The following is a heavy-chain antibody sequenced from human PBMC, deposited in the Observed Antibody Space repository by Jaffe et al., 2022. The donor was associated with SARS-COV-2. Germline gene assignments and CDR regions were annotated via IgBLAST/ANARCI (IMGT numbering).Heavy chain of an antibody. Sequence: QLQLQESGPRLGKPSETLSLTCSVSGGSLSSSDSYWGWIRQPPGKWLEWIGTIHYSGSTYYNPSLKGRVTISVDTSKNQFSLRMRSVNAADTAVYYCARVQGPYSWRGYYFDSWSQGTLVTVSS. D-gene: IGHD5-18*01. V-gene: IGHV4-39*01. CDR2: IHYSGST. CDR3: ARVQGPYSWRGYYFDS. J-gene: IGHJ4*02. CDR1: GGSLSSSDSY.